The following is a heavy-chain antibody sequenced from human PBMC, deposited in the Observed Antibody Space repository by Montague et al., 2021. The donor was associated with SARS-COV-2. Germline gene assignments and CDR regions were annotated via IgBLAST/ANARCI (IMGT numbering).Heavy chain of an antibody. CDR3: ARVRGNTIFGVVIISAFDI. Sequence: SETLSLTCTVSGGSISSYYWSWIRQPPGKGLEWIGYIYYSGSTNYNPSLKSRVTISVDTSKKQFSLKLRSVTASDTAVYYLARVRGNTIFGVVIISAFDIWGQGTMVTVAS. CDR2: IYYSGST. J-gene: IGHJ3*02. D-gene: IGHD3-3*01. V-gene: IGHV4-59*01. CDR1: GGSISSYY.